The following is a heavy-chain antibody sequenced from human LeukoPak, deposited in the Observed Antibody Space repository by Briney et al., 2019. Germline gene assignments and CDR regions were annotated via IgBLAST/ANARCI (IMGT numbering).Heavy chain of an antibody. Sequence: PGGSLRLSCAASGFTFSSYWMHWVRQTPEKGLEWVSRIDSDGSSTIYADSVKGRFAISRDNAKKMLFLQMNSLRAEDTAVYYCTRGYVGIDYWGQGTLVTVSS. CDR3: TRGYVGIDY. CDR2: IDSDGSST. D-gene: IGHD5-12*01. V-gene: IGHV3-74*01. CDR1: GFTFSSYW. J-gene: IGHJ4*02.